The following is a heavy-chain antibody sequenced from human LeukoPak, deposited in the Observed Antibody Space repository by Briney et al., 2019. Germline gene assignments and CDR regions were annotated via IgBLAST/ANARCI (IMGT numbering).Heavy chain of an antibody. Sequence: GSSVKVSCKASGGTFSSYAISWVRQAPRQGLEWMGGIIPIFGTANYAQKFQGRVTITADESTSTAYMELSSLRSEDTAVYYCARDPLDTAMVTNKYYYYYGMDVWGKGTTVTVSS. CDR3: ARDPLDTAMVTNKYYYYYGMDV. D-gene: IGHD5-18*01. CDR1: GGTFSSYA. V-gene: IGHV1-69*01. J-gene: IGHJ6*04. CDR2: IIPIFGTA.